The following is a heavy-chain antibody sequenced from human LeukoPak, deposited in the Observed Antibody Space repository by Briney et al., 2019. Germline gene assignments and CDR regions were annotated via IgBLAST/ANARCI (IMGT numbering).Heavy chain of an antibody. CDR2: IIPILGIA. D-gene: IGHD3-3*01. CDR3: ARATSITIFGVVPTD. CDR1: GGTFSIYT. Sequence: SVTVSCKASGGTFSIYTISWVREAPGQGLEWMGRIIPILGIANYAQKFQGRVTITADKSTSTAYMELSSLRSEDTPVYYCARATSITIFGVVPTDWGQGTLVTVSS. J-gene: IGHJ4*02. V-gene: IGHV1-69*02.